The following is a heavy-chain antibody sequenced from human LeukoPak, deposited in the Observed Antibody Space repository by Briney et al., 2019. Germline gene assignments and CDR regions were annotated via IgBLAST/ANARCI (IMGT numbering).Heavy chain of an antibody. J-gene: IGHJ4*02. CDR3: AKLISPYDY. CDR1: GFTFSSYG. V-gene: IGHV3-30*02. CDR2: IRYDGNNK. Sequence: GGSLRLSCAASGFTFSSYGMHWVRQAPGKGLEWVAFIRYDGNNKYYADSVKGRFTISRDNSKSTLYLQMNSLRPEDTAVYYCAKLISPYDYWGQGTLVLVSS.